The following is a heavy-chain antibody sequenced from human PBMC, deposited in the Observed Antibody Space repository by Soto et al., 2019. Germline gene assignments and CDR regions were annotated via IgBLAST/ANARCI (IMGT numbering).Heavy chain of an antibody. CDR3: AWMGYCSGGSCSPVY. CDR1: GGTFSSYT. CDR2: IIPILGIA. J-gene: IGHJ4*02. Sequence: QVQLVQSGAEVKKPGSSVKVSCKASGGTFSSYTISWVRQAPGQGLEWMGRIIPILGIANYAQNFQGRVTITADKSTSTAYMGLSSLRSEDTAVYYCAWMGYCSGGSCSPVYWGQGTLVTVSS. V-gene: IGHV1-69*02. D-gene: IGHD2-15*01.